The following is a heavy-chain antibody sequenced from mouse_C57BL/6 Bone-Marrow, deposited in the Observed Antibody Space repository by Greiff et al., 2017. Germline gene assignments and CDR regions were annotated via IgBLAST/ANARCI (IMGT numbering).Heavy chain of an antibody. CDR3: ARKGIWYFDV. J-gene: IGHJ1*03. Sequence: QVQLQQPGAELVKPGASVKLSCKASGYTFTSYWMHWVKQRPGQGLEWIGMIHPNSGSTNYNVKFKSKATLTVDKSSSTAYMQLSSLTSEDSAVYYCARKGIWYFDVWGTGTTVTVSS. CDR1: GYTFTSYW. CDR2: IHPNSGST. V-gene: IGHV1-64*01.